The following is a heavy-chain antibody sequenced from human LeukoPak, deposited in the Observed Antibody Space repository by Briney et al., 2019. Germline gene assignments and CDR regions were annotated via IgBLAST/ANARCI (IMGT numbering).Heavy chain of an antibody. CDR2: ISGSGGST. Sequence: PGGSLRLSCAASGFTFSSYAMSWVRQAPGKGLEWVSAISGSGGSTYYADSVKGRFTISRDNSKNSLYLQMNSLRAEDTAVYYCARDPHPYGDFDAFDIWGQGTMVTVSS. CDR1: GFTFSSYA. CDR3: ARDPHPYGDFDAFDI. V-gene: IGHV3-23*01. D-gene: IGHD4-17*01. J-gene: IGHJ3*02.